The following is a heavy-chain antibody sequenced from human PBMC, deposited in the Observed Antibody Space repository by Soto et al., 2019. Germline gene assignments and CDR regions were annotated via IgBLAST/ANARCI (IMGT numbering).Heavy chain of an antibody. CDR2: IYYSGTT. CDR1: GGTISSNTYH. Sequence: QLQLQESGPGLVKPSETLSLTCTVSGGTISSNTYHWGWIRQPPGKGLEWIGNIYYSGTTYYNPSLKSRDTISVDTSKNQFTLELTSVTAADTAVYYCATYGGGTGLLDHWGQGTLVTVSS. V-gene: IGHV4-39*01. J-gene: IGHJ4*02. CDR3: ATYGGGTGLLDH. D-gene: IGHD3-16*01.